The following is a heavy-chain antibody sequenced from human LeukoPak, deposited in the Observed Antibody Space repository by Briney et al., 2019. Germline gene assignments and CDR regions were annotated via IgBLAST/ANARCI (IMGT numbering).Heavy chain of an antibody. CDR2: INPSGGST. J-gene: IGHJ6*02. CDR1: GYTFTSYH. Sequence: ASVKVSCKASGYTFTSYHMHWVRQAPGQGLEWMGIINPSGGSTSYAQKFQGRVTMTRDTSTSTVYMELSSLRSEDTAVYYCARDLSSRSITIFGVVIYYYYGMDVWGQGTTVTVSS. D-gene: IGHD3-3*01. V-gene: IGHV1-46*01. CDR3: ARDLSSRSITIFGVVIYYYYGMDV.